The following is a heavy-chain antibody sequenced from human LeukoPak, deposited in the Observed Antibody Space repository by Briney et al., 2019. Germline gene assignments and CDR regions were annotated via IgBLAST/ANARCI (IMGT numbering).Heavy chain of an antibody. CDR2: TSSDGDIK. Sequence: GGSLRLSCAASGFTFSGYSMHWVRQAPGKGLNWVALTSSDGDIKYYADSVKGRFIISRGNSKNTLYLQMNSLAPEDTAVYYCARAMDTAMGPYFDYCGKGTLVTVSS. CDR3: ARAMDTAMGPYFDY. D-gene: IGHD5-18*01. J-gene: IGHJ4*02. CDR1: GFTFSGYS. V-gene: IGHV3-30*04.